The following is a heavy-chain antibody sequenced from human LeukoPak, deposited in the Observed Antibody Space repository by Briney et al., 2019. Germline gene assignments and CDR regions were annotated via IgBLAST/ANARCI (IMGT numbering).Heavy chain of an antibody. CDR3: ARGRFLEWLSY. CDR1: GGSFSGYY. CDR2: INHSGST. Sequence: KPSETLSLTCAVYGGSFSGYYWSWIRQPPGKGLEWIGEINHSGSTNYNPSLKSRVTISVDTSRNQFSLKLSSVTAADTAVYYCARGRFLEWLSYWGQGTLVTVSS. D-gene: IGHD3-3*01. V-gene: IGHV4-34*01. J-gene: IGHJ4*02.